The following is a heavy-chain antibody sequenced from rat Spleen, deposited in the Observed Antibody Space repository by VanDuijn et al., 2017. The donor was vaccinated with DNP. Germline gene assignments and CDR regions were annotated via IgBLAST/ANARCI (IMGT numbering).Heavy chain of an antibody. J-gene: IGHJ2*01. Sequence: EVKLVESGGGLVQPGRSLKLSCAASGFNFNDYWMGWVRQATGKGLEWIGEINEDSGTINYTPSLNDKFPIYRDKAQNTLYLQMSKLGSEDSAIYYCSREGLMASDYWGHGVLVTVSS. D-gene: IGHD1-6*01. CDR3: SREGLMASDY. CDR2: INEDSGTI. CDR1: GFNFNDYW. V-gene: IGHV4-2*01.